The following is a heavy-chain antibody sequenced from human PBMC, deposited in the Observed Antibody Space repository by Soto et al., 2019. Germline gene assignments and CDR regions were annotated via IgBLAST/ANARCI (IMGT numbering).Heavy chain of an antibody. CDR3: ARLWRSSWYLDY. V-gene: IGHV4-39*01. Sequence: QLQLQESGPGLVKPSETLSLTCTVSGGSISSSSYYWGWIRQPPGKGLEWIGSIYYSGSTYSNPSLKSRVTISVDTSKNQFSLKLSSVTAADTAVYYCARLWRSSWYLDYWGQGTLVTVSS. D-gene: IGHD6-13*01. CDR1: GGSISSSSYY. J-gene: IGHJ4*02. CDR2: IYYSGST.